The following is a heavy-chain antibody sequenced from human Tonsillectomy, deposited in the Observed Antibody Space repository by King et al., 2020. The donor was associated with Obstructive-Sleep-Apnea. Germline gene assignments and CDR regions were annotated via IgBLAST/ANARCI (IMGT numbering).Heavy chain of an antibody. V-gene: IGHV2-5*02. CDR1: WFSLSTTGAA. Sequence: ITLKESGPTLVKPTQTLTLTCTFSWFSLSTTGAAVGWIRQPPGKALEWLAPIDLVCHYFYNPSIKSRLIITKDTPKNQVVLTSTNMDPVDTGTYYFVHSPQGTYGDYFDYWGQGTLVTVSS. CDR2: IDLVCHY. D-gene: IGHD4/OR15-4a*01. J-gene: IGHJ4*02. CDR3: VHSPQGTYGDYFDY.